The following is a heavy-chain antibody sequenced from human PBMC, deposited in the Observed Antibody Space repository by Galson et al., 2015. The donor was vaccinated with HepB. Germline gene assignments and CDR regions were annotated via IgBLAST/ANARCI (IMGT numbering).Heavy chain of an antibody. CDR3: ARDYAVVVIFPPLAPPGGFDP. CDR1: GYTFTSYG. D-gene: IGHD3-22*01. Sequence: SVKVSCKASGYTFTSYGISWVRQAPGQGLEWMGWISAYNGNTNYAQKLQGRVTMTTDTSTSTAYMELRSLRSDDTAVYYCARDYAVVVIFPPLAPPGGFDPWGQGTLVTVSS. CDR2: ISAYNGNT. J-gene: IGHJ5*02. V-gene: IGHV1-18*04.